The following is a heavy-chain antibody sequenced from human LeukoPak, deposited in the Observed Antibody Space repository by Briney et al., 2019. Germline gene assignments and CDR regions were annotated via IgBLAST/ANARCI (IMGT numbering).Heavy chain of an antibody. CDR3: AKSDYYDSSGHPSSFEY. D-gene: IGHD3-22*01. J-gene: IGHJ4*02. CDR2: VSGSGGNT. Sequence: PGGSLRLSCTASGFPFSSYAMSWVRQAPGKGLEWVAVVSGSGGNTYYADSVKGRFTISRDNSKNTLYLQMDSLRVEDTAVYYCAKSDYYDSSGHPSSFEYWGQGSLVTVSS. CDR1: GFPFSSYA. V-gene: IGHV3-23*01.